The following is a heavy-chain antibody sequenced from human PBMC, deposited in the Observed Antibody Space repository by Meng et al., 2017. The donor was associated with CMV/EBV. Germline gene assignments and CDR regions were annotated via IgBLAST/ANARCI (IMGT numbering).Heavy chain of an antibody. CDR3: AKDSNFWSGYEPVY. D-gene: IGHD3-3*01. CDR2: ISGSGGST. J-gene: IGHJ4*02. V-gene: IGHV3-23*01. CDR1: GFTCSSDA. Sequence: ASGFTCSSDAMSWVRQAPGKGLEWVSAISGSGGSTYYADSVKGRFTISRDNSKNTLYLQMNSLRAEDTAVYYCAKDSNFWSGYEPVYWGQGTLVTVSS.